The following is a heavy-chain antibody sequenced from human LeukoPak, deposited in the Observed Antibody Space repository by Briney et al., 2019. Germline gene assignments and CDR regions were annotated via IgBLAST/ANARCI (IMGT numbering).Heavy chain of an antibody. CDR1: GFTFTSSA. V-gene: IGHV1-58*01. CDR2: IVVGSGNT. J-gene: IGHJ3*01. CDR3: AAEAAYYYDSRDAFDV. Sequence: SVKVSCKASGFTFTSSAVQWVRQARGQRLGWIGWIVVGSGNTNYAQKFQERVTITRDMSTSLVYMELSSLRSEDTAVYYCAAEAAYYYDSRDAFDVWGQGTMVTVSS. D-gene: IGHD3-22*01.